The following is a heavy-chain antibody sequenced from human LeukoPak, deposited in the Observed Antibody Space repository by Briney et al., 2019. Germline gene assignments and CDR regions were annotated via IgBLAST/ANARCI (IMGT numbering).Heavy chain of an antibody. V-gene: IGHV3-23*01. J-gene: IGHJ4*02. CDR3: AKEGSGWLRGSRRGYYFDY. CDR2: ISGSGGST. D-gene: IGHD6-19*01. CDR1: GFTFSSCA. Sequence: PGGSLRLSCAASGFTFSSCAMSWVRQAPGKGMEWVSAISGSGGSTYYADSVKGRFTISRDNSKNTLYLQMNSLRAEDTAVYYCAKEGSGWLRGSRRGYYFDYWGQGTLVTVSS.